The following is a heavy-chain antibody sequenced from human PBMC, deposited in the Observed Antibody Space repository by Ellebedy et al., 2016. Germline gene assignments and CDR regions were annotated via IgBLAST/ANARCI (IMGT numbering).Heavy chain of an antibody. D-gene: IGHD3-3*01. V-gene: IGHV4-59*01. CDR3: ARGGIRSSYWVRY. CDR2: IYYSGST. J-gene: IGHJ4*02. Sequence: SETLSLTXTVSGGSISSYYWSWIRQPPGKGLEWIGYIYYSGSTNYNPSLKSRVTISVDASKNQFSLKLSSVTAADTAVYYCARGGIRSSYWVRYWGQGTLVTVSS. CDR1: GGSISSYY.